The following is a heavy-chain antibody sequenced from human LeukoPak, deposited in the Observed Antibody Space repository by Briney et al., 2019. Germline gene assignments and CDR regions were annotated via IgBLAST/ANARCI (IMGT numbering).Heavy chain of an antibody. J-gene: IGHJ4*02. CDR3: ARDREGFDY. V-gene: IGHV1-46*01. CDR2: IYPRDGST. Sequence: ASVNVSCKASGYTFTSYYIHWVRQAPGQGLEWMGMIYPRDGSTSYAQKFQGRVTVTRDTSTSTVHMELSGLRSEDTAVYYCARDREGFDYWGQGTLVTVSS. CDR1: GYTFTSYY.